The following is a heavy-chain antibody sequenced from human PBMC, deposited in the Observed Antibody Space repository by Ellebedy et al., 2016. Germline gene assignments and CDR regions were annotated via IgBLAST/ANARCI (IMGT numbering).Heavy chain of an antibody. V-gene: IGHV2-5*02. CDR1: GFSFSSSGVG. J-gene: IGHJ4*02. CDR2: IYWDDVR. D-gene: IGHD3-9*01. Sequence: SGPTLVKPTQTLTLTCTFSGFSFSSSGVGVGWIRQPPGKALEWLALIYWDDVRRYSPSLKSRLSITKDTSKNQVVLTLINMDPVDTATYYCAHRRSPRNNDWSTFGYWGQGTLVIVSS. CDR3: AHRRSPRNNDWSTFGY.